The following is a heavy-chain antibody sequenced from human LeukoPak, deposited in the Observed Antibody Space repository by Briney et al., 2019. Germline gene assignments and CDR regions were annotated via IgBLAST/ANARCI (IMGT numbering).Heavy chain of an antibody. V-gene: IGHV3-48*02. CDR2: ISGGSTTV. J-gene: IGHJ4*02. D-gene: IGHD5-18*01. CDR1: GITFSSYS. CDR3: ARLRGYSYPLLPTLDY. Sequence: GGSLRLSCAVSGITFSSYSMTWVRQAPGKGLEWVAYISGGSTTVHYTDSVKGRFTVSRDNVNNALFLQMNSLRDEDTAVYYCARLRGYSYPLLPTLDYWGQGTLVTVSS.